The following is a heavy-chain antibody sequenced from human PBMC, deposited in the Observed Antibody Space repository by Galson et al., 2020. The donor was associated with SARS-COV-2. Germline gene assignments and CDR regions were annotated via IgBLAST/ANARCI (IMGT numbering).Heavy chain of an antibody. V-gene: IGHV3-30*01. Sequence: GGSLRLSCAASGFTFSNHAMYWVRQAPGKGLEWAAVISYDGRNTHFAASVRGRFTISRDNSKNTLYLQMNNLGVADTAVYYCARDSNSGDYSYLLSVDYWGQGTLVTVSS. D-gene: IGHD1-26*01. CDR2: ISYDGRNT. CDR3: ARDSNSGDYSYLLSVDY. J-gene: IGHJ4*02. CDR1: GFTFSNHA.